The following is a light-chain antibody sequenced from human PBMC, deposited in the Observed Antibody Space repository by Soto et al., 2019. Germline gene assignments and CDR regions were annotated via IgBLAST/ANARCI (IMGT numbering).Light chain of an antibody. Sequence: EILVTQSAATLSVSPGERATLSCRASQSISNNLAWYQRKPGRAPRLLIYYASTRATGIPARFSGSGSGTEFTLTINSLQSVDFAVYYCQQHSQWPITFGPGTKVDFK. V-gene: IGKV3-15*01. J-gene: IGKJ3*01. CDR2: YAS. CDR1: QSISNN. CDR3: QQHSQWPIT.